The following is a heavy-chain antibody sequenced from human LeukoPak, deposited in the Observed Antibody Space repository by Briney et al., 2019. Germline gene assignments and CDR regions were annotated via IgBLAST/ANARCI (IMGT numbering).Heavy chain of an antibody. Sequence: GASVKVSCKASGLSLTNNYMHWVRLGPGQGLEWMGYMRPTDAYTGFAPKFQGRVTVTRDTSTNTVYMELSSLRSDDTAVYYCAREGAVALKYFDIWGQGTLVTVSS. J-gene: IGHJ4*02. CDR1: GLSLTNNY. D-gene: IGHD6-19*01. CDR3: AREGAVALKYFDI. CDR2: MRPTDAYT. V-gene: IGHV1-46*01.